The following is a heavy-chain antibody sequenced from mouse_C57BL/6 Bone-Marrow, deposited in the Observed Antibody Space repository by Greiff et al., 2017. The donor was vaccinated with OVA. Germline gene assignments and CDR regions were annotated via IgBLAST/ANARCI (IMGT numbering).Heavy chain of an antibody. Sequence: EVQLQQSGPELVKPGASVKISCKASGYTFTDYYMNWVKQSHGKSLEWIGDINPNNGGTSYNQKFKGKATLTVAKSSSTAYMELRSLTSEDAAVYYCARYILFAYWGQGTLVTVSA. CDR1: GYTFTDYY. CDR3: ARYILFAY. V-gene: IGHV1-26*01. CDR2: INPNNGGT. J-gene: IGHJ3*01.